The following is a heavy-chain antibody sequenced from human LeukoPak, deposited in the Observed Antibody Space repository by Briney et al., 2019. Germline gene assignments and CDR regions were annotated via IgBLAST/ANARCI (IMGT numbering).Heavy chain of an antibody. CDR2: IIPILGIA. CDR1: GGTFSSYA. V-gene: IGHV1-69*04. Sequence: ASVKVSCKASGGTFSSYAISWVRQAPGQGLEWMGRIIPILGIANYAQKFQGRVTITADKSTSTAYMELSSLRSEDTAVYYCARDLVGFGDSSGYSHPLDYWGQGTLVTVSS. J-gene: IGHJ4*02. D-gene: IGHD3-22*01. CDR3: ARDLVGFGDSSGYSHPLDY.